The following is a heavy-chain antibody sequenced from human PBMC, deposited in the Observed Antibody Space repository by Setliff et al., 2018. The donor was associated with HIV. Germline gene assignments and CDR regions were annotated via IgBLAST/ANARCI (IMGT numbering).Heavy chain of an antibody. J-gene: IGHJ4*03. CDR2: INAGNGNT. D-gene: IGHD3-10*01. CDR3: ARDYYGSGSYFILDY. Sequence: ASVKVSCKASGYTFTSYGMSWVRQAPGQGLEWMGWINAGNGNTKYSQKLQGRVTMTTDTSTSTAYMELRSLRSDDTAVYYCARDYYGSGSYFILDYWGQGTMVTVSS. V-gene: IGHV1-18*01. CDR1: GYTFTSYG.